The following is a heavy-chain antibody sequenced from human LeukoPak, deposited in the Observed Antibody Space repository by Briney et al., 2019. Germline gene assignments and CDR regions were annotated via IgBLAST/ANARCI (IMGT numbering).Heavy chain of an antibody. CDR2: IYYSGST. D-gene: IGHD6-13*01. CDR1: GGSISSSSYY. J-gene: IGHJ4*02. Sequence: SETLSLTCTVSGGSISSSSYYWGWIRQPPGKGLEWIGSIYYSGSTYYNPSLKSRVTISVDTSKNQFSLKLSSVTAADTAVYYCARDGEGAAAGFDYWGQGTLVTVSS. CDR3: ARDGEGAAAGFDY. V-gene: IGHV4-39*07.